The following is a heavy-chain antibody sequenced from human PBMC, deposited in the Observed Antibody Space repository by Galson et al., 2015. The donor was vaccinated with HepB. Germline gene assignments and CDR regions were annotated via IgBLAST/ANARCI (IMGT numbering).Heavy chain of an antibody. J-gene: IGHJ4*02. D-gene: IGHD5-12*01. V-gene: IGHV3-48*04. Sequence: SLRLSCAASGFTFSSYSMNWVRQAPGKGLEWVSYISSSSSTIYYADSVKGRFTISRDNAKNSLYLQMNSLRAEDTAVYYCARDPGARFSGYDDYWGQGTLVTVSS. CDR2: ISSSSSTI. CDR3: ARDPGARFSGYDDY. CDR1: GFTFSSYS.